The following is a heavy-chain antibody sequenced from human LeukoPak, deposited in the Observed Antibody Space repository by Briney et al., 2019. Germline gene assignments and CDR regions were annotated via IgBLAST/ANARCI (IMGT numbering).Heavy chain of an antibody. CDR1: GYTFTSYG. CDR2: ISAYSGHT. Sequence: ASVKVSCKASGYTFTSYGVTWVRQAPGQGLEWMGWISAYSGHTNYAQKLQDRVTMTTDTSTSTAYMELRSLRSDDTAVYYCARDAGTSGSSEDYWGQGTLVTVSS. V-gene: IGHV1-18*01. D-gene: IGHD6-19*01. J-gene: IGHJ4*02. CDR3: ARDAGTSGSSEDY.